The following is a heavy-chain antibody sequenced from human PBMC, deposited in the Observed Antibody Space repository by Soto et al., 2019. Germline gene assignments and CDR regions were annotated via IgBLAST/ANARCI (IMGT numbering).Heavy chain of an antibody. Sequence: QGLLVQSGAEVKKPGSSVNVSCKASGYIFNNYGLSWVRQAPGQGLEWVGGIIPIFGRAKYAQRLQGRVSITADEDTATAFMELRSLRSEDTAVYFCATVPFLYGVYYFFYVQLDVWGEGTTITVSS. CDR2: IIPIFGRA. J-gene: IGHJ6*04. V-gene: IGHV1-69*01. CDR1: GYIFNNYG. D-gene: IGHD3-10*02. CDR3: ATVPFLYGVYYFFYVQLDV.